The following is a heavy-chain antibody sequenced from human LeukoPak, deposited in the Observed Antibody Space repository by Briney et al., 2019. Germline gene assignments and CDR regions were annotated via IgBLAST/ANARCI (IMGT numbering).Heavy chain of an antibody. CDR1: GYTLTELS. D-gene: IGHD1-26*01. Sequence: GASVKVSCKVSGYTLTELSMHWVRQAPGKGLEWMGGFDPEDGETIYAQKFQGRVTMTEDTSTDTAYIELSSLRSEDTAVYYCATDHSGSYYAFDIWGQGTMVTVSS. CDR2: FDPEDGET. J-gene: IGHJ3*02. V-gene: IGHV1-24*01. CDR3: ATDHSGSYYAFDI.